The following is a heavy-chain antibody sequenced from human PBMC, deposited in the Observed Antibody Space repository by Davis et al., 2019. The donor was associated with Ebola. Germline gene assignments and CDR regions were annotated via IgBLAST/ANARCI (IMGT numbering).Heavy chain of an antibody. V-gene: IGHV3-53*04. CDR2: IYSGGST. Sequence: PGGSLRLSCAASGFTVSSNYMSWVRQAPGKGLEWVSVIYSGGSTYYADSVKGRFTISRHNSKNTLYLQMNSLRAEDTAVYYCARVRVVAQLVPAGWFDPWGQGTLVTVSS. CDR1: GFTVSSNY. J-gene: IGHJ5*02. D-gene: IGHD6-6*01. CDR3: ARVRVVAQLVPAGWFDP.